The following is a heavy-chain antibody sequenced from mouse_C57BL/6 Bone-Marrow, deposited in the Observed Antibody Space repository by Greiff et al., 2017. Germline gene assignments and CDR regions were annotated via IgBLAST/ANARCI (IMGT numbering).Heavy chain of an antibody. D-gene: IGHD6-1*01. J-gene: IGHJ2*01. CDR1: GYTFTSYW. Sequence: QVQLQQPGAELVKPGASVKLSCKASGYTFTSYWMPWVKQRPGQGLEWIGEIDPSDSYTNYTQKFKGKATLTVDTSSSTAYMQLSSLTSEDSAVYYCARVGQPDYFDYWGQGTTLTVSS. CDR2: IDPSDSYT. CDR3: ARVGQPDYFDY. V-gene: IGHV1-50*01.